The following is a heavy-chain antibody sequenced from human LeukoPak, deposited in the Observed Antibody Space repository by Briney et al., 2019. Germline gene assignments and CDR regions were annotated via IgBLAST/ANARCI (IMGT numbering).Heavy chain of an antibody. CDR2: INPTGGTT. J-gene: IGHJ5*02. CDR3: ARGLGWQQLVRKSDWTDP. CDR1: RYTFTSYY. V-gene: IGHV1-46*01. D-gene: IGHD6-13*01. Sequence: ASVKVSCKASRYTFTSYYMHWVRQAPGQGLEWMGMINPTGGTTTYVQKFQDRVTMTRDLSTTTVYMDLSRLRSDDTAVYYCARGLGWQQLVRKSDWTDPWGQGTLVTVSS.